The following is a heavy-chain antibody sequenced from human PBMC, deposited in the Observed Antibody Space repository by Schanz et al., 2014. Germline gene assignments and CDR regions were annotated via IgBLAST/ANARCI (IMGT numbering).Heavy chain of an antibody. CDR2: ILYDGSKT. V-gene: IGHV3-30*04. J-gene: IGHJ6*02. CDR3: AKDRQTTVNRVGYYYGMDV. Sequence: QVQLVESGGGVVQPGRSLRLSCAASGFSFSTYAMHWVRQAPGKGLEWVAVILYDGSKTYYADSVKGRFTISRDDAKNSLYLQMNSLRAEDTALYYCAKDRQTTVNRVGYYYGMDVWGQGTTVTVSS. D-gene: IGHD4-4*01. CDR1: GFSFSTYA.